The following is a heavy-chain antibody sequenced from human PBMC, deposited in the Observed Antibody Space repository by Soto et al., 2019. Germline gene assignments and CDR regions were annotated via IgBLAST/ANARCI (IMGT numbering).Heavy chain of an antibody. Sequence: QVQLVQSGAEVKKPGASVKVSCKASGYTFTSYDINWVRQATGQGLEWMGWMNPNSGNTGYAQKFQGRVTMTRNTSISTAYMELSSLRSEDTTVYYCARVGTDCSGGSCYPNWFDPWCQGTLVTVSS. J-gene: IGHJ5*02. CDR3: ARVGTDCSGGSCYPNWFDP. CDR2: MNPNSGNT. CDR1: GYTFTSYD. V-gene: IGHV1-8*01. D-gene: IGHD2-15*01.